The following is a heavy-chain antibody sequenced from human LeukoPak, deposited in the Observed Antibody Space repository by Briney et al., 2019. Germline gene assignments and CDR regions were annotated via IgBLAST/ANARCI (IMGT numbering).Heavy chain of an antibody. J-gene: IGHJ3*02. Sequence: PSQCLSLTCSVVARSVGSYYWSWIRQPPGKGLGWIGYIYYSGSTNYNPSLKSRVTMSVDTSKNQFSLKLRSVTAADTAPYYCAPARKVYYDRAFDIWGQGTMVTVSS. CDR3: APARKVYYDRAFDI. CDR2: IYYSGST. V-gene: IGHV4-59*02. D-gene: IGHD3-22*01. CDR1: ARSVGSYY.